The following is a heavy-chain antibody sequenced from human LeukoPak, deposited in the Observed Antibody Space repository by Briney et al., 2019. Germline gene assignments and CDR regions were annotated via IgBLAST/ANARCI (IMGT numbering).Heavy chain of an antibody. Sequence: PGRSLRLSCAASGFTFGSYAMHWVRQAPGKGLEWVAVISYDGSNKYYADSVKGRFTISRDNSKNTLYLQMNSLRAEDTAVYYCARAGDSGSYYPRSHFDYWGQGTLVTVSS. J-gene: IGHJ4*02. V-gene: IGHV3-30-3*01. D-gene: IGHD1-26*01. CDR3: ARAGDSGSYYPRSHFDY. CDR2: ISYDGSNK. CDR1: GFTFGSYA.